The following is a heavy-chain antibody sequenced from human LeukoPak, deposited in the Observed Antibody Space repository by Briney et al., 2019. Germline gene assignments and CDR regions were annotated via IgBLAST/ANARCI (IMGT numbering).Heavy chain of an antibody. CDR1: GYTLTELS. D-gene: IGHD6-6*01. CDR3: ATVPYSSSSGAFDY. Sequence: ASVKVSCKVSGYTLTELSMHWVRQAPGKGLEWMAGFDPEDAETIYAQKFQGRVTMTEDTSTDTAYMELSSLRSEDTAVYYCATVPYSSSSGAFDYWGQGTLVTVSS. V-gene: IGHV1-24*01. CDR2: FDPEDAET. J-gene: IGHJ4*02.